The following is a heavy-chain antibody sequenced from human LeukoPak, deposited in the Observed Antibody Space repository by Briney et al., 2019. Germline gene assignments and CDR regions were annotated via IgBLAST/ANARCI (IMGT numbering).Heavy chain of an antibody. CDR3: AREEQWLGSPLHY. V-gene: IGHV3-21*01. Sequence: PGGSLRLSCAASGFTFSSYSMNWVRQAPGKGLEWVSSISSSSSYIYYADSVKGRFTISIDNAKNSLYLQMNSLRAEDTAVYSCAREEQWLGSPLHYWGQGTLVTVSS. CDR2: ISSSSSYI. D-gene: IGHD6-19*01. J-gene: IGHJ4*02. CDR1: GFTFSSYS.